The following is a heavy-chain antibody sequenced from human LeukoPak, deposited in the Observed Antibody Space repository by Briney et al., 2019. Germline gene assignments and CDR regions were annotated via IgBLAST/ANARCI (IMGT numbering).Heavy chain of an antibody. CDR3: AREGDRFIMIAGFDY. CDR1: GYTFTVYY. D-gene: IGHD3-22*01. Sequence: ASVTVSFTSSGYTFTVYYIHWVRQAPGQGLEWMGWINPNSGGTNYAQKFQGRITLTRDTSISTAYMELSRLRSDDTALYYCAREGDRFIMIAGFDYWGQGTLVTVSS. J-gene: IGHJ4*02. CDR2: INPNSGGT. V-gene: IGHV1-2*02.